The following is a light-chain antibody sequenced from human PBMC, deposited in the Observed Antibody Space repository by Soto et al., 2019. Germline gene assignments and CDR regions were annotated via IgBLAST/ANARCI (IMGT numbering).Light chain of an antibody. Sequence: EIVLTQSPCTLSFSPGDRATLSCRASQSVSSSYLAWYQQKPGQAPRLLIYGASIRATGIPDRCSGSGSGTDFTLTISRLEPEDVAVYYCQQYGSSPTFGQGTKVDIK. V-gene: IGKV3-20*01. J-gene: IGKJ1*01. CDR3: QQYGSSPT. CDR1: QSVSSSY. CDR2: GAS.